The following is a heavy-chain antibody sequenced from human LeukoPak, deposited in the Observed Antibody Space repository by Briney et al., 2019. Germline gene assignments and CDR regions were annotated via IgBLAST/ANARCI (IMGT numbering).Heavy chain of an antibody. Sequence: ASVKVSCKASGYIFTGYYMHWVRQAPGQGLEWMGWINPNSGGTNYAQKFQGRVTMTRDTSISTAYMELSRLRSDDTAVYYCARGPSSTSCYHSDYWGQGTLVTVSS. CDR1: GYIFTGYY. CDR3: ARGPSSTSCYHSDY. V-gene: IGHV1-2*02. D-gene: IGHD2-2*01. J-gene: IGHJ4*02. CDR2: INPNSGGT.